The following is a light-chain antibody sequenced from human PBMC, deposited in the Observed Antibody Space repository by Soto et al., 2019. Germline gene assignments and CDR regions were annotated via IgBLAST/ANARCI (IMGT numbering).Light chain of an antibody. CDR3: QQYGSSPQYP. CDR2: RAS. V-gene: IGKV3-20*01. Sequence: EIVLTQSPGTLSLSPGERATLSCRASQSVSSSYLAWYQQKPGQAPRLLIYRASSRATGIPDRFSGSGSGTDFTLTISRLEPEDFAVYYCQQYGSSPQYPFGQGTKLESK. J-gene: IGKJ2*01. CDR1: QSVSSSY.